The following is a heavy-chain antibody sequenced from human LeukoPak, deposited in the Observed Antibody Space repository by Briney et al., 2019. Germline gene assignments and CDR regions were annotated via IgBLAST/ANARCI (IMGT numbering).Heavy chain of an antibody. D-gene: IGHD3-3*01. CDR3: ARQNSPYYDFWSGRYYFDY. Sequence: PGGSLRLSCAASGFTFSSYGMHWVRQAPGKGLEWVAVIWYDGSNKYYADSVKGRFTISRDNSKNTLYLQMNSLRAEDTAVYYCARQNSPYYDFWSGRYYFDYWGQGTLVTVSS. V-gene: IGHV3-33*01. J-gene: IGHJ4*02. CDR2: IWYDGSNK. CDR1: GFTFSSYG.